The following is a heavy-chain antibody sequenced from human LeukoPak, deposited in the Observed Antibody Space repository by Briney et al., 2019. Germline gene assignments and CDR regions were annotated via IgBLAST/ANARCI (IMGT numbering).Heavy chain of an antibody. CDR3: ARGRYSSGWYYTFDI. D-gene: IGHD6-19*01. Sequence: SETLPLTCTVSGGSISSYYWSWIRQPPGKGLEWIGYIYYSGNTNYNPSLKSRVTISVDTSKNQFSLKLNSVTAADTAVHYCARGRYSSGWYYTFDIWGQGTMVTVSS. CDR1: GGSISSYY. J-gene: IGHJ3*02. CDR2: IYYSGNT. V-gene: IGHV4-59*01.